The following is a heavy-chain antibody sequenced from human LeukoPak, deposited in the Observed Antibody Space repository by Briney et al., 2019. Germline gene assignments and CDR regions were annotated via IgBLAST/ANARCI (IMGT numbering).Heavy chain of an antibody. Sequence: PGGSLRLSCAASGFTFSSYAMSWVRQAPGKGLEWVSAISGSGGSTYYADSVKGRFTISRDNSKNTLYLQMYSLRAEDTAVYYCANLGDDRDYVWGSYRSDKSDYWGQGTLVTVSS. CDR1: GFTFSSYA. D-gene: IGHD3-16*02. CDR2: ISGSGGST. CDR3: ANLGDDRDYVWGSYRSDKSDY. J-gene: IGHJ4*02. V-gene: IGHV3-23*01.